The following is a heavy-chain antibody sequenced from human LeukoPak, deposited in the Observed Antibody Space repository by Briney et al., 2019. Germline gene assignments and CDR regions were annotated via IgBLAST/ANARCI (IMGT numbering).Heavy chain of an antibody. J-gene: IGHJ4*02. CDR1: GGTFSSYA. D-gene: IGHD3-22*01. CDR3: ARGPVTYYYDSSGYYCDY. V-gene: IGHV1-69*01. CDR2: IIPIFGTA. Sequence: ASVKVSCKASGGTFSSYAISWVRQAPGQGLEWMGGIIPIFGTANYAQKFQGRVTITADESTSTAYMELSSLRSEDTAVYYCARGPVTYYYDSSGYYCDYWGQGTLVTVSS.